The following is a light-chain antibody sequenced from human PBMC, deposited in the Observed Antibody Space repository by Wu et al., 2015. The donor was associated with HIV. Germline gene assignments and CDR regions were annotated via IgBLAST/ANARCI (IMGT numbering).Light chain of an antibody. CDR2: EAS. CDR1: QSLGTY. V-gene: IGKV3-11*01. Sequence: EIVLTQSPATLSSSPGERVTLFCRASQSLGTYLAWYQQKPGQAPRLLIYEASSRATGIPDRFTASGSGTDFTLTISNLEPEDFAVYYCQQRSNRLLTFGGGTRVEIE. CDR3: QQRSNRLLT. J-gene: IGKJ4*01.